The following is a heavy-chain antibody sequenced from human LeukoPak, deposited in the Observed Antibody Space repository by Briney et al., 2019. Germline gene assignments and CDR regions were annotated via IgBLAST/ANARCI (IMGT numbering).Heavy chain of an antibody. Sequence: GRSLRLSCAASGFTFSSYGMHWVRQAPGKGLEWVAVISYDGSNKYYADSVKGRFTISRDNSKNTLYLQMNSLRAEDTAVYYCAKANYGDWRFDYWGQGTLVTVSS. CDR1: GFTFSSYG. CDR3: AKANYGDWRFDY. J-gene: IGHJ4*02. CDR2: ISYDGSNK. V-gene: IGHV3-30*18. D-gene: IGHD4-17*01.